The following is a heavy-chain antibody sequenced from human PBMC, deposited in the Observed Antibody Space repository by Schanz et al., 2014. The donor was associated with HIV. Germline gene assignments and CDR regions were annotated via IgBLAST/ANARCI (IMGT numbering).Heavy chain of an antibody. Sequence: QVQLVESGGGVVQPGRSLRLSCAVSGFTFSNYAMHWVRQAPGKGLEWVAFISYDGSNKYYADSVKGRFTISRDNSKNTLYLQMNGLRAEDTAIYYCAKDLSVHTSAYYRYWGQGTLVTVSS. J-gene: IGHJ4*02. CDR2: ISYDGSNK. D-gene: IGHD3-22*01. CDR3: AKDLSVHTSAYYRY. V-gene: IGHV3-30*04. CDR1: GFTFSNYA.